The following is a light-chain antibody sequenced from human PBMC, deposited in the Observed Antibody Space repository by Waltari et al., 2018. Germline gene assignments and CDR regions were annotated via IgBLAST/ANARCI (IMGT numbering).Light chain of an antibody. CDR1: QSVSSD. Sequence: EIVLTQSPATLSLSPGERATLSCRASQSVSSDLAWYQQKPGQGPRLLIYDASNRATGIPARFSGSGSGTDFTLTISSLEPEDFAVYYCQQRSSWPWTFGQGTKVDVK. J-gene: IGKJ1*01. CDR2: DAS. CDR3: QQRSSWPWT. V-gene: IGKV3-11*01.